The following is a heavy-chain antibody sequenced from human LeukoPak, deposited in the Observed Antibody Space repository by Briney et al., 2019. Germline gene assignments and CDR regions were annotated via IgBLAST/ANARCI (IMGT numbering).Heavy chain of an antibody. CDR3: ARSLWSSGRDHWFDP. V-gene: IGHV5-51*01. J-gene: IGHJ5*02. D-gene: IGHD6-19*01. Sequence: GESLKISCKGSGYSFTSYWIGWVRQMPGKGLEGKGIIYPGDSDTNYRPSFQGPVTISADTSISTAYLQWSSLKASDTAMYYCARSLWSSGRDHWFDPWGQGTLVTVSS. CDR1: GYSFTSYW. CDR2: IYPGDSDT.